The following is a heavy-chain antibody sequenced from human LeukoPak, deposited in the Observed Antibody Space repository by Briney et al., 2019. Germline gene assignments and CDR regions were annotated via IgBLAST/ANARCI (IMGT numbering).Heavy chain of an antibody. CDR3: AKAYAFVGANYFDH. CDR2: IGDTT. Sequence: GGSLRLSCAASGFTFSTYAMSWVRQAPGKGLEWVSAIGDTTYYADSVKGRFTISRDNSKNTLYLQMNNLRAEDAAIYYCAKAYAFVGANYFDHWGQGTLVTVSS. D-gene: IGHD1-26*01. V-gene: IGHV3-23*01. CDR1: GFTFSTYA. J-gene: IGHJ4*02.